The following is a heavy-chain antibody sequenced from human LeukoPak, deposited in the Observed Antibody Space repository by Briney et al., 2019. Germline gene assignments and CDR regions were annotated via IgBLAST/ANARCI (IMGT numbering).Heavy chain of an antibody. CDR3: AKESLRVVPSATFDY. Sequence: GGSLRLSCGASGFTFSTYGMTWVRQAPGKGLEWVSGMSDSGTNTYYADSVKGRFTISRDNSKNTLYLQMHSLRAEDTAVYYCAKESLRVVPSATFDYWGQGTLVTASS. CDR2: MSDSGTNT. V-gene: IGHV3-23*01. D-gene: IGHD2-2*01. CDR1: GFTFSTYG. J-gene: IGHJ4*02.